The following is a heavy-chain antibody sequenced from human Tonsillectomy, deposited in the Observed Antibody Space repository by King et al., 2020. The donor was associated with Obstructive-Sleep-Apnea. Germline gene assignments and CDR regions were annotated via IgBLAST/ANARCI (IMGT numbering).Heavy chain of an antibody. J-gene: IGHJ4*02. Sequence: EVQLVESGGGLVQPGGSLRLSCVASGFTVSNKYMSWVRQAPGKGLEWVSVIYSDGSTNYGDSVKGRFTISRDNSKNTLYLQMNSLRVEDTAVYYCARTPGGKGYFDYWGQGTLVTVSS. V-gene: IGHV3-66*01. CDR3: ARTPGGKGYFDY. CDR2: IYSDGST. D-gene: IGHD4-23*01. CDR1: GFTVSNKY.